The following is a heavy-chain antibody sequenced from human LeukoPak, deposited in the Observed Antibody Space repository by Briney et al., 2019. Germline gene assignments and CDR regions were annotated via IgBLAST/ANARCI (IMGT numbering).Heavy chain of an antibody. J-gene: IGHJ4*02. CDR3: ARDRGTEYDYVWGSYRAFDY. Sequence: ASVKVSCKASGYTFTSYYMHWVRQAPGQGLEWMGIINPSGGSTSYAQKFQGRVTMTTDTSTSTAYMELRSLRSGDTAVYYCARDRGTEYDYVWGSYRAFDYWGQGTLVTVSS. CDR1: GYTFTSYY. D-gene: IGHD3-16*02. V-gene: IGHV1-46*01. CDR2: INPSGGST.